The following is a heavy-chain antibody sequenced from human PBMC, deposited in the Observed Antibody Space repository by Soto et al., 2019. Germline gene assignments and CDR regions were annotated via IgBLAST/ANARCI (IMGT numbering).Heavy chain of an antibody. CDR2: ISSSSSYI. D-gene: IGHD5-12*01. V-gene: IGHV3-21*01. Sequence: EVQLVESGGGLVKPGGSLRLSCAASGFTFSSYSMNWVRQATGKGLEWVSSISSSSSYIYYADSVKGRFTISRDNAKNSLYPQMNTLRAEDTAVYYCAMIRGYTGYDSDYWGQGAPVTVSS. CDR1: GFTFSSYS. CDR3: AMIRGYTGYDSDY. J-gene: IGHJ4*02.